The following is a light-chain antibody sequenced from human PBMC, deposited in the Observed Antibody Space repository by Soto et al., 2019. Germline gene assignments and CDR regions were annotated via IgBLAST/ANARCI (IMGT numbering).Light chain of an antibody. CDR3: QQYGNSPLT. V-gene: IGKV3-20*01. CDR1: QSVRSDY. Sequence: PGQRATLSCRASQSVRSDYFAWYQQKPGQAPRVIIFGVSTRATGVPDRFSGSGSGTDFTLTISRLEHEDFALYYCQQYGNSPLTFGGGTKVDIK. CDR2: GVS. J-gene: IGKJ4*01.